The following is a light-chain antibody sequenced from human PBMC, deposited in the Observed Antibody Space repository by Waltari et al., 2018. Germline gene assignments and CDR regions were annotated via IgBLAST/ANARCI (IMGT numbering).Light chain of an antibody. CDR1: QSVSSN. CDR3: QQYNNWPWT. CDR2: GAS. Sequence: EIVMTQSPATLSVSPGERAPLSCRASQSVSSNLAWYQQKPGQAPRLLIYGASTRATGIPARLRGSGSGTEFTLTISSLQSEDFAVYYCQQYNNWPWTFGQGTKVEIK. J-gene: IGKJ1*01. V-gene: IGKV3-15*01.